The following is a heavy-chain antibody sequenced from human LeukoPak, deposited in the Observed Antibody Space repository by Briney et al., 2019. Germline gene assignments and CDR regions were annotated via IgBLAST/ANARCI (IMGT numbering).Heavy chain of an antibody. J-gene: IGHJ5*02. V-gene: IGHV4-4*07. CDR3: ARAVVVAATPCWFDP. D-gene: IGHD2-15*01. Sequence: PSETLSLTCTVSGGSISSYYWSWIRQPAGKGLEWIGRIYTSGSTNYNPSLKSRVTISVDTSKNQFSLKLSSVTAADTAVYYCARAVVVAATPCWFDPWGQGTLVTVSS. CDR2: IYTSGST. CDR1: GGSISSYY.